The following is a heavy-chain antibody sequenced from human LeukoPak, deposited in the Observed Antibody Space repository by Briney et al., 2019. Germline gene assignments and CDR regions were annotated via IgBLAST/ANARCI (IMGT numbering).Heavy chain of an antibody. D-gene: IGHD6-19*01. Sequence: GGSLRLSCAVSGLSFSSNCMSWVRQAPGKGLEWVAKIKEDGNEFYYVDSLVGRFTISRVNTKNSLFLQMNSLRAEDTAVYYCATGGAVAGRFAYWGQGTLVTVSS. V-gene: IGHV3-7*01. J-gene: IGHJ4*02. CDR3: ATGGAVAGRFAY. CDR2: IKEDGNEF. CDR1: GLSFSSNC.